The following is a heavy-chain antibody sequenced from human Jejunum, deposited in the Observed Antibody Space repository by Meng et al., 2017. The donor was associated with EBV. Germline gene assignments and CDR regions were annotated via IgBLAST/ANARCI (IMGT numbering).Heavy chain of an antibody. CDR2: IYYSGRT. D-gene: IGHD6-13*01. V-gene: IGHV4-61*01. CDR3: ARCPIAEVGQ. Sequence: QVQLQESGPGLVKPSETLSLTCTVYGGSVSSGSYYWSWIRQPPGKGLEWIGYIYYSGRTNYNASLKSRVTISADTSKNQFSLKLSSVTAADTAVYYCARCPIAEVGQWDQGPRVTVYS. J-gene: IGHJ4*02. CDR1: GGSVSSGSYY.